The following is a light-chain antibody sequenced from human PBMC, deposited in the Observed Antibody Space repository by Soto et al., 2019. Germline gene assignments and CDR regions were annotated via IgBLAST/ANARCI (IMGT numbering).Light chain of an antibody. Sequence: IQMTQSPSSLSASVGDRVTITCQASRDIDNYLNWYQQKPGKAPNLLIYNASNLETGVPLRFSGSRSGTHFTLTISSLQPEDIGTYYYHQYDNRPFTFGQGTKLEIK. CDR1: RDIDNY. CDR2: NAS. J-gene: IGKJ2*01. CDR3: HQYDNRPFT. V-gene: IGKV1-33*01.